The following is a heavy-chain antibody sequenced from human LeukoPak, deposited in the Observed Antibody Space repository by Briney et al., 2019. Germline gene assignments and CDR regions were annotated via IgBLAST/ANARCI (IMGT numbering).Heavy chain of an antibody. CDR3: ARVVGAKGADY. D-gene: IGHD1-26*01. CDR1: GFTFSSYS. Sequence: GGSLRLSCAASGFTFSSYSMNWVRQAPGKGLEWVSSISSSSSYIYYADSVKGRFTISRDNAKNSLYLQMSSLRAEDTAVYYCARVVGAKGADYWGQGTLVTVSS. CDR2: ISSSSSYI. V-gene: IGHV3-21*01. J-gene: IGHJ4*02.